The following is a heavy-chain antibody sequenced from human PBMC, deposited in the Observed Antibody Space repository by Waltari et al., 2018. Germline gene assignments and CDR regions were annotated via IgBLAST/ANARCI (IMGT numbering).Heavy chain of an antibody. V-gene: IGHV3-7*01. CDR3: ARSIAAAGTWWFDP. J-gene: IGHJ5*02. CDR2: IKQYGSEK. CDR1: GFTFSSYW. D-gene: IGHD6-13*01. Sequence: EVQLVESGGGLVQPGGSLRLSCAASGFTFSSYWMSWVRQAPGKGLEWVANIKQYGSEKYYVDSVKGRFTISRDNAKNSLYLQMNSLRAEDTAVYYCARSIAAAGTWWFDPWGQGTLVTVSS.